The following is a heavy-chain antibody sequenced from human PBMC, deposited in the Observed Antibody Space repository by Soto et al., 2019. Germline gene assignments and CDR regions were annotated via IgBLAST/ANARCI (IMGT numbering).Heavy chain of an antibody. D-gene: IGHD5-12*01. V-gene: IGHV3-7*01. CDR3: AREGYSGYDFY. Sequence: EVQLVESGGGLVQPGGSLRLSCAASGFTFSSYWMSWVRQAPGKGLGWVANIKQDGSEKYYVDSVKGRFTISRDNAKNSLYLQMNSLRAEDTAVYYCAREGYSGYDFYWGQGTLVTVSS. CDR1: GFTFSSYW. CDR2: IKQDGSEK. J-gene: IGHJ4*02.